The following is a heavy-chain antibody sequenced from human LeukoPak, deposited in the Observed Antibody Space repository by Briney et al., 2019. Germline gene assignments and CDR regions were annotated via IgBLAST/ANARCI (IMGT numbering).Heavy chain of an antibody. J-gene: IGHJ4*02. CDR1: GFTFSTYD. Sequence: GGSLRLSCAASGFTFSTYDMHWVRQAPGKGLEYVSSISSDGGSTYYAKSVKGRFTISRDISKNTLYLQMNSLRAEDTAVYYCAGRAVAGTVRNYWGQGTLVTVSS. V-gene: IGHV3-64*01. D-gene: IGHD6-19*01. CDR3: AGRAVAGTVRNY. CDR2: ISSDGGST.